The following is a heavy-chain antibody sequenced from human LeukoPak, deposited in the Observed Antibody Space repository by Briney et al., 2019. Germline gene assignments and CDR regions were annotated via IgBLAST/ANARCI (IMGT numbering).Heavy chain of an antibody. CDR1: GFTFSSHA. CDR3: AKTDSSSWYASNWFDP. D-gene: IGHD6-13*01. CDR2: ISGGGGST. J-gene: IGHJ5*02. V-gene: IGHV3-23*01. Sequence: GGSLRLSCAASGFTFSSHAMSWVRQAPGKGLEWVSAISGGGGSTYYADSVKGRFTISRDNSKNTLYLQMNSLRAEDAAVYYCAKTDSSSWYASNWFDPWGQGTLVTVSS.